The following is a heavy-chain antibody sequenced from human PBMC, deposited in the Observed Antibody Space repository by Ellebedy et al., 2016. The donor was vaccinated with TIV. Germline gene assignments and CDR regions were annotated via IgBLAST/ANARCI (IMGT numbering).Heavy chain of an antibody. Sequence: AASVKVSCKASGYTFTSYAMHWVRQAPGQRLEWMGWINAGNGNTKYSQKFQGRVTITRDTSASTAYMELSSLRSEDTAVYYCASGVYYYDSSGYLGYWGQGTLVTVSS. CDR1: GYTFTSYA. D-gene: IGHD3-22*01. J-gene: IGHJ4*02. CDR2: INAGNGNT. CDR3: ASGVYYYDSSGYLGY. V-gene: IGHV1-3*01.